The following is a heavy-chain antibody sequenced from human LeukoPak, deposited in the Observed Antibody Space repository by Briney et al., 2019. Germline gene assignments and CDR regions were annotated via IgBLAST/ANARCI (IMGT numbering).Heavy chain of an antibody. Sequence: SETLSLTCTVSGGSISSSSYYWGWIRQPPGKGLGWIGSIYYSGSTYYNPSLKSRVTISVDTSKNQFSLKLSSVTAADTAVYYCARLRAVFCSSTSCYVGLYYFDYWGQGTLVTVSS. CDR2: IYYSGST. CDR1: GGSISSSSYY. D-gene: IGHD2-2*01. J-gene: IGHJ4*02. CDR3: ARLRAVFCSSTSCYVGLYYFDY. V-gene: IGHV4-39*01.